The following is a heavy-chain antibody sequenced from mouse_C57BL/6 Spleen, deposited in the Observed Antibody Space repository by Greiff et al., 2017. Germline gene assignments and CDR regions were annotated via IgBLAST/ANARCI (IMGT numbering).Heavy chain of an antibody. Sequence: VKLQQSGPELVKPGASVKISCKASGYAFSSSWMNWVKQRPGKGLEWIGRIYPGDGDTNYNGKFKGKATLTADKSSSTAYMQLGSLTSEDSAVYFCANAKITSVVATGCDYWGQGTTLTVSS. CDR1: GYAFSSSW. CDR2: IYPGDGDT. D-gene: IGHD1-1*01. J-gene: IGHJ2*01. V-gene: IGHV1-82*01. CDR3: ANAKITSVVATGCDY.